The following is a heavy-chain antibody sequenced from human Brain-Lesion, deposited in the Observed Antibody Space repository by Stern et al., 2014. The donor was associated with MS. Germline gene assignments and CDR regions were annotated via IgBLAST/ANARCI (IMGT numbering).Heavy chain of an antibody. CDR3: ARGDYNILTGFYGENNWFDP. CDR2: VSFGGQT. V-gene: IGHV4-30-2*01. Sequence: QLQLQESGSGLVKPSQTLSLTCTVSGDSISSGGFSWSWIRQPPGKGLEWIAYVSFGGQTFYGPFLTSRVTTSVDRSKNQFSLKLTSVTAADTAVYYCARGDYNILTGFYGENNWFDPWGQGILVTVSS. CDR1: GDSISSGGFS. J-gene: IGHJ5*02. D-gene: IGHD3-9*01.